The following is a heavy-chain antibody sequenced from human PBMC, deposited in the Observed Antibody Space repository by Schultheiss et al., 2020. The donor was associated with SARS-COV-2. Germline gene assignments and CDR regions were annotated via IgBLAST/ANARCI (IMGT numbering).Heavy chain of an antibody. CDR3: ARHLNWAAGDWFDP. Sequence: GSLRLSCAVSGYSISSGYYWGWIRQPPGKGLEWIGSIYYSGSTYYNPSLKSRVTISVDTSKNQFSLKLSSVTAADTAVYYCARHLNWAAGDWFDPWGQGTLVTVSS. J-gene: IGHJ5*02. CDR1: GYSISSGYY. CDR2: IYYSGST. D-gene: IGHD7-27*01. V-gene: IGHV4-38-2*01.